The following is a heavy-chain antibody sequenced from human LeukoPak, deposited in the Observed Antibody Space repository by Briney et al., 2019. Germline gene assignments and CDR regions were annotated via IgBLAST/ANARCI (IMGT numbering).Heavy chain of an antibody. CDR3: ARGVGDATYYYYAMDV. CDR2: ISSSSSTI. D-gene: IGHD4-17*01. CDR1: GFTLSSYS. J-gene: IGHJ6*02. Sequence: GGSLRLSCAASGFTLSSYSMNWVRQAPGKGLEWVSYISSSSSTIYYADSVKGRFTISRDNAKNSLYLQMNSLRAEDTAVYYCARGVGDATYYYYAMDVWGQGTTVTVSS. V-gene: IGHV3-48*04.